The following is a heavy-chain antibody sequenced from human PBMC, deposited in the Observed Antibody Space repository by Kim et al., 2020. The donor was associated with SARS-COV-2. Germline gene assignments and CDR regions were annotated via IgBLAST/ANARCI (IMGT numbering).Heavy chain of an antibody. CDR1: GFTFSSYW. D-gene: IGHD3-9*01. J-gene: IGHJ6*02. Sequence: GGSLRLSCAASGFTFSSYWMSWVRQAPGKGLEWVANIKQDGSEKYYVDSVKGRFTISRDNAKNSLYLQMNSLRAEDTAVYYCARGGPFMGTYYDILSGMDVWGQGTTVTVSS. CDR2: IKQDGSEK. CDR3: ARGGPFMGTYYDILSGMDV. V-gene: IGHV3-7*01.